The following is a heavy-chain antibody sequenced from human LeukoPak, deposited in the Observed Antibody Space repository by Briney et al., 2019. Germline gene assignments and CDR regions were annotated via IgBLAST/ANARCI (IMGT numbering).Heavy chain of an antibody. CDR1: GFTFSSYA. Sequence: PGGSLRLSCAASGFTFSSYAMHWVRQAPGKGLEWVAVISYDGSNKYYADSVKGRFTISRDNSKNTLYLQMNSLRAEDTAVYYCASSVGDFDAFDIWGQGTMVTVSS. J-gene: IGHJ3*02. CDR3: ASSVGDFDAFDI. D-gene: IGHD2-21*01. CDR2: ISYDGSNK. V-gene: IGHV3-30-3*01.